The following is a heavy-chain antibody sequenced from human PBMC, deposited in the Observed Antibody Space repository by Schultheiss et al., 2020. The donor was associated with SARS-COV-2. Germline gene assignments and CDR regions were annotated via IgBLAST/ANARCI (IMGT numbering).Heavy chain of an antibody. CDR1: GFTFSDYY. CDR2: IKSKTDGGTT. J-gene: IGHJ6*02. Sequence: GGSLRLSCAASGFTFSDYYMSWIRQAPGKGLEWVGRIKSKTDGGTTDYAAPVKGRFTISRDDSKNTLYLQMNSLKTEDTAVYYCTTEPTVTTGDYYYYYGMDVWGQGTTVTVSS. D-gene: IGHD4-11*01. V-gene: IGHV3-15*01. CDR3: TTEPTVTTGDYYYYYGMDV.